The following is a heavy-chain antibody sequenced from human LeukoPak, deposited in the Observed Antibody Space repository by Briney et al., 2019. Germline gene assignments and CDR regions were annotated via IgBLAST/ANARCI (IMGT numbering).Heavy chain of an antibody. Sequence: GGSLRLSCAASGFTVSSNYMSWVRQAPGKGLEWVSVIYSGGSTYYADSVKGRSTISRDNSKNTLYLQMNSLRSEDTAVYYCARSAYCSSTSCIFDYWGQGTLVTVSS. CDR1: GFTVSSNY. CDR3: ARSAYCSSTSCIFDY. CDR2: IYSGGST. J-gene: IGHJ4*02. D-gene: IGHD2-2*01. V-gene: IGHV3-53*05.